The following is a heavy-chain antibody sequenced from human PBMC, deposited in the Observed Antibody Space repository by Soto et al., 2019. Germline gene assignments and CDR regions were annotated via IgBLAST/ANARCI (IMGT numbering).Heavy chain of an antibody. CDR1: GYTFTSYG. V-gene: IGHV1-18*01. CDR3: ARDPGVVRYFDLSPNYFDY. J-gene: IGHJ4*02. CDR2: ISAYNGNT. Sequence: ASVKVSCKASGYTFTSYGISWVRQAPGQGLEWMGWISAYNGNTNYAQKLQGRVTMTTDTSTSTAYMELRSLRSDDTAVYYCARDPGVVRYFDLSPNYFDYWGQETRVTVSS. D-gene: IGHD3-9*01.